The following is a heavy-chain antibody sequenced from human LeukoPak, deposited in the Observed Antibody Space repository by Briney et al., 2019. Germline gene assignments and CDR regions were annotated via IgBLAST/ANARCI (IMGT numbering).Heavy chain of an antibody. D-gene: IGHD6-13*01. CDR2: IYYSGST. CDR3: AALSSSLYES. V-gene: IGHV4-59*01. CDR1: GGSISSYY. Sequence: ASETLSLTCTVSGGSISSYYWSWIRQPPGKGLEWIGYIYYSGSTNYNPSLKSRVTISVDTSKNQFSLKLSSVTAADTAVYYCAALSSSLYESWGQGTLVTVSS. J-gene: IGHJ5*02.